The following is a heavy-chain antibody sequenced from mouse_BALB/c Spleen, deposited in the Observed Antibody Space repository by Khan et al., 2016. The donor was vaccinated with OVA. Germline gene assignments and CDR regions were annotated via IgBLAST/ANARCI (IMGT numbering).Heavy chain of an antibody. Sequence: QVQLKQSGPGLVAPSQSLSITCTVSGFSLTIYGLSWVRQPPGKGLEWLGVIWGDGATNYHSALISRLIITKDNSKSQVFLKLHSLQTDDTATYYCAKFTPEYYSLDYWGQGTSVTVSS. J-gene: IGHJ4*01. CDR3: AKFTPEYYSLDY. CDR2: IWGDGAT. CDR1: GFSLTIYG. D-gene: IGHD1-1*01. V-gene: IGHV2-3*01.